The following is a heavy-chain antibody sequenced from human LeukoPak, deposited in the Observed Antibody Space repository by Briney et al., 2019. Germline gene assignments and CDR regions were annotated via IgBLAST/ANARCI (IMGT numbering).Heavy chain of an antibody. Sequence: PSETLSLTCTVSGGSISSYYWSWIRQPPGKGLEWIGYIYYGGSTNYNPSLKSRVTISVDTSKNQFSLKLSSVTAADTAVYYCARVDDFWERSFDIWGQGTMVTVSS. CDR2: IYYGGST. V-gene: IGHV4-59*01. CDR3: ARVDDFWERSFDI. J-gene: IGHJ3*02. D-gene: IGHD3-3*01. CDR1: GGSISSYY.